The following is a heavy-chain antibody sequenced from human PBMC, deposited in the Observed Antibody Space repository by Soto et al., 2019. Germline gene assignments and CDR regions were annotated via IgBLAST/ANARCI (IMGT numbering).Heavy chain of an antibody. CDR3: ARSVGSGSFLYYYYAMDV. J-gene: IGHJ6*02. D-gene: IGHD3-10*01. Sequence: EVQLVESGGGLVQPGGSLRLSCAASGFTSSNYWMHWVRQAPGKGLVWVSRIKSDGSSTSYADSVKGRFTISRDNAKNTLDLQMHGVRAEDMVVYYCARSVGSGSFLYYYYAMDVWGQGTTVTVSS. V-gene: IGHV3-74*01. CDR2: IKSDGSST. CDR1: GFTSSNYW.